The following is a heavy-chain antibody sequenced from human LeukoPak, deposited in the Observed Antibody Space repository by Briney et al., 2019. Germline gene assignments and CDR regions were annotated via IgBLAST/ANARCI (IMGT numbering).Heavy chain of an antibody. CDR1: GFTFSSYA. J-gene: IGHJ4*02. CDR3: AKDSGDYYDSSGPGFDY. Sequence: GGSLRLSCAASGFTFSSYAMSWVRQAPGEGLEWVSAISGSGGSTYYADSVKGRFTISRDNSKNTLYLQMNSLRAEDTAVYYCAKDSGDYYDSSGPGFDYWGQGTLVTVSS. D-gene: IGHD3-22*01. CDR2: ISGSGGST. V-gene: IGHV3-23*01.